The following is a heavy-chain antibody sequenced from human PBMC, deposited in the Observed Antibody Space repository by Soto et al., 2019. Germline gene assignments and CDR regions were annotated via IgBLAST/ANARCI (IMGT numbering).Heavy chain of an antibody. CDR2: IYSSGTT. CDR1: CGSITSANYY. CDR3: ARMGLHLGELSRNWFDP. J-gene: IGHJ5*02. D-gene: IGHD3-16*02. Sequence: QVQLQESGPGLVKPSQNLSLSCSISCGSITSANYYWTWIRLFPGKGLEWIGYIYSSGTTHYNSSLKRRATISLDTSNNQFSLEVKSATAADTAVYYCARMGLHLGELSRNWFDPWGQGSLVTVSS. V-gene: IGHV4-31*03.